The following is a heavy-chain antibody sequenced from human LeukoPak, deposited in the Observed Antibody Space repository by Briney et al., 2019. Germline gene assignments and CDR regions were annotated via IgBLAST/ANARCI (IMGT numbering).Heavy chain of an antibody. Sequence: ASVKVSCKASGYTFTSYGISWVRQAPGQGLEWMGWISAYNGNTNYAQKLQGRVTMTTDTSTSTAYMELRSLRSDDTAVYYCARSRGVRYFDWLLPQRYYYGMDVWGQGTTVTVSS. V-gene: IGHV1-18*01. D-gene: IGHD3-9*01. CDR1: GYTFTSYG. J-gene: IGHJ6*02. CDR2: ISAYNGNT. CDR3: ARSRGVRYFDWLLPQRYYYGMDV.